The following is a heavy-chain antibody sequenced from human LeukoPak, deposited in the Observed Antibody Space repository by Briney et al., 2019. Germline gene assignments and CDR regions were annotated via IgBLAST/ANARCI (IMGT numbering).Heavy chain of an antibody. CDR2: ISYDGSNK. V-gene: IGHV3-30-3*01. CDR1: GFTFTRYW. Sequence: GGSLRLSCTTSGFTFTRYWMNWVRQAPGKGLEWVAVISYDGSNKYYADSVKGRFTISRDNSKNTLYLQMNSLRAEDTAVYYCARENHSRGWYKPASASYFDYWGQGTLVTVSS. CDR3: ARENHSRGWYKPASASYFDY. J-gene: IGHJ4*02. D-gene: IGHD6-19*01.